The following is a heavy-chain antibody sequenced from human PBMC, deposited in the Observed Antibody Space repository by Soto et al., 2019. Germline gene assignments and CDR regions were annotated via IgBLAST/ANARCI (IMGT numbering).Heavy chain of an antibody. Sequence: GGSLRLSCAASGVIVSSSYMSWVRQAPGKGLEWVSVIYSDGRTYYADSVKGRFTISRDNSKNTLYLQMNSLSAEDTAVYYCARCSGWYGQCYFDCWGQGTLVTVSS. D-gene: IGHD6-13*01. CDR1: GVIVSSSY. CDR3: ARCSGWYGQCYFDC. J-gene: IGHJ4*02. CDR2: IYSDGRT. V-gene: IGHV3-53*01.